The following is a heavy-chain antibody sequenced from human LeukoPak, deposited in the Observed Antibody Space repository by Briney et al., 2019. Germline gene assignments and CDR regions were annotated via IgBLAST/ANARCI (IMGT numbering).Heavy chain of an antibody. D-gene: IGHD2-21*01. V-gene: IGHV3-15*07. CDR2: IKPKTDGETT. Sequence: GGSLRLSCAASGFTFRNYALNWVRQAPGKGLEWVGRIKPKTDGETTEYAAPVKGRFSISRDDSKNMLYLQMNSLKTEDTAVYYCITPLSYSAQGGQGTLVTVSS. J-gene: IGHJ4*02. CDR3: ITPLSYSAQ. CDR1: GFTFRNYA.